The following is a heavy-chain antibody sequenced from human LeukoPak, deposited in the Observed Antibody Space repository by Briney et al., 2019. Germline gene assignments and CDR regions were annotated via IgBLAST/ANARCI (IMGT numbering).Heavy chain of an antibody. CDR1: GHSISSGYY. V-gene: IGHV4-38-2*01. Sequence: SETLSLTCSVSGHSISSGYYWGWIRQPPGKGLEWIGTMYHRGSSYYNPSLKSRVTMSGDTSKNHFSLKLSSVIAADAAVYYCARHRGDNSNPRYYFYYMDVWGKGTTVTVSS. J-gene: IGHJ6*03. CDR3: ARHRGDNSNPRYYFYYMDV. CDR2: MYHRGSS. D-gene: IGHD4-11*01.